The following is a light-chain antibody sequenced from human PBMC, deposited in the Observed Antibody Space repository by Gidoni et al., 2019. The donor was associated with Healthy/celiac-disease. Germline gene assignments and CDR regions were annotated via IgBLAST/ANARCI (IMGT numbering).Light chain of an antibody. CDR3: QQYDNLPPP. J-gene: IGKJ2*01. CDR2: DAS. Sequence: DIQMTQSPSSLSASVGDRVTITCQASQDISNYLNWYQQKPGKAPKLLIYDASNLETGVPSRFSVSGSGTDFPFTISSLQPEDIATYYCQQYDNLPPPFGQGTKLEIK. V-gene: IGKV1-33*01. CDR1: QDISNY.